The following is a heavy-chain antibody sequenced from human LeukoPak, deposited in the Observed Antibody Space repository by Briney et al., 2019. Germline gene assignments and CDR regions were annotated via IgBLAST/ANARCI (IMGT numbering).Heavy chain of an antibody. J-gene: IGHJ3*02. CDR1: GGSIRGYY. Sequence: SETLSLTCTVSGGSIRGYYWSWIRQPPGKGLEWIGFIYSSGSTNYNPSLKSRVTISVDKSRDQFSLKLSSVTAADTAVYYCATLIPARTRGAFDIWGQGTMVTVSS. V-gene: IGHV4-59*12. CDR3: ATLIPARTRGAFDI. CDR2: IYSSGST. D-gene: IGHD2-8*01.